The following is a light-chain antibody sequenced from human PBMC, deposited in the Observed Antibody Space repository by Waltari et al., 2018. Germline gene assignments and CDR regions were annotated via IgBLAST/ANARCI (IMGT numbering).Light chain of an antibody. Sequence: QSALTQPASLSGSPGQSITISCTVTPHDIGSFDFVSWYQQHLGRAPKLLIYDVRERPSGVSDRFSGSKSGNTASLIISGLQADDEADYYCSSHTTRSTWVFGGGTKLTVL. J-gene: IGLJ3*02. CDR2: DVR. CDR3: SSHTTRSTWV. CDR1: PHDIGSFDF. V-gene: IGLV2-14*03.